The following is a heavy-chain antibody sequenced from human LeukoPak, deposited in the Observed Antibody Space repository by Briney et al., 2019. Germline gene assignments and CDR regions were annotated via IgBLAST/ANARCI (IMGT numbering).Heavy chain of an antibody. CDR1: GFTVSSNY. V-gene: IGHV3-53*01. CDR2: IYSGGST. J-gene: IGHJ3*02. Sequence: GGSLRLSCAASGFTVSSNYMSWVRQAPGKGLEWVSVIYSGGSTGYADSVKGRFTISRDNAKNSLYLQMNSLRAEDTALYYCARGEALFAFDIWGQGTMVTVSS. CDR3: ARGEALFAFDI.